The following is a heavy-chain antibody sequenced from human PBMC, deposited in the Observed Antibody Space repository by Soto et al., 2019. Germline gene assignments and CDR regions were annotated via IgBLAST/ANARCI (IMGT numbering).Heavy chain of an antibody. Sequence: ASVKVSCKTSGYTFSDYGISWVRQAPGRGLEWMGWMNTYNGNAKYAQSFQGRVTLTTDASTRTVFVELTSLKFEDTAVYYCARGFIPENYWG. D-gene: IGHD3-16*01. CDR1: GYTFSDYG. J-gene: IGHJ4*01. CDR2: MNTYNGNA. V-gene: IGHV1-18*01. CDR3: ARGFIPENY.